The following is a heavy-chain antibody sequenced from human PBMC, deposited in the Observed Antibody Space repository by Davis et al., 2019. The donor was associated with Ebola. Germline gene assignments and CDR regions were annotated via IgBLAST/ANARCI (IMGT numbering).Heavy chain of an antibody. Sequence: MPSETLSLTCAVYGGSFSGYYWSWIRQPPGKGLEWIGEINYSGSTNYNPPLRSRVTISVDVSKNQFSLKLSSVTAADTAVYYCARGKVGATTGWGRGSLVTVSS. J-gene: IGHJ1*01. V-gene: IGHV4-34*01. CDR3: ARGKVGATTG. D-gene: IGHD1-26*01. CDR1: GGSFSGYY. CDR2: INYSGST.